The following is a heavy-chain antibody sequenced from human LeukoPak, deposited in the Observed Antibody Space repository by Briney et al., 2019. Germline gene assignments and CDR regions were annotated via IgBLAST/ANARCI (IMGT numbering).Heavy chain of an antibody. V-gene: IGHV4-59*01. Sequence: SETLSLTCTVSGGSISSYYWSWIRQPPGKGLEWIGYICYSGSTNYNPSLKSRVTISVDTSKNQFSLKLSSVTAADTAVYDCARGTSSSGDYWGQGTLVTVSS. CDR3: ARGTSSSGDY. CDR1: GGSISSYY. D-gene: IGHD6-6*01. J-gene: IGHJ4*02. CDR2: ICYSGST.